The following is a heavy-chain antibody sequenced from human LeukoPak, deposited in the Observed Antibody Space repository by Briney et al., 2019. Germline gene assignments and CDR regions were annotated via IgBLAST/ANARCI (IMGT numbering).Heavy chain of an antibody. CDR2: INHSGST. Sequence: SETLSLTCAVYGGSFSGYYWSWIRQPPGKGLEWIGEINHSGSTNYNPSLKSRVTISVDTSKNQFSLKLSSVTAADTAVYYCARRGATTVTTFGYWGQGTLVTVSS. V-gene: IGHV4-34*01. D-gene: IGHD4-11*01. J-gene: IGHJ4*02. CDR3: ARRGATTVTTFGY. CDR1: GGSFSGYY.